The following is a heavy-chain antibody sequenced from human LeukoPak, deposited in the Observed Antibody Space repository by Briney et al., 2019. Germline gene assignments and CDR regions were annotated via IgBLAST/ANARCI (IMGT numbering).Heavy chain of an antibody. CDR1: GFTFSSYW. V-gene: IGHV3-7*03. J-gene: IGHJ6*02. CDR2: IKQDGSEK. D-gene: IGHD1-1*01. CDR3: ARDPDVQGLYYYYGMDV. Sequence: PGGSLRLSCAASGFTFSSYWMSWVRQAPGKGLEWVANIKQDGSEKYYVDSVKGRFTISRDNAKNSLYLQMNSLRAEDTAIYYCARDPDVQGLYYYYGMDVWGQGTTVTVSS.